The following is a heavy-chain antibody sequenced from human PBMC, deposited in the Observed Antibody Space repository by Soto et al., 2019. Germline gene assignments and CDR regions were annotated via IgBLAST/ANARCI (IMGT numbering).Heavy chain of an antibody. Sequence: GESLKISCQGSGYIFSSYWIAWVRQMPGKGLEWMGIIYPGDSDARYSPSFEGQVTISVDTSINTAYLQWSYLKASDSAMYFCARQSDYNILTGYWYYFDYWGHGSLVTVSS. CDR1: GYIFSSYW. D-gene: IGHD3-9*01. V-gene: IGHV5-51*01. J-gene: IGHJ4*01. CDR2: IYPGDSDA. CDR3: ARQSDYNILTGYWYYFDY.